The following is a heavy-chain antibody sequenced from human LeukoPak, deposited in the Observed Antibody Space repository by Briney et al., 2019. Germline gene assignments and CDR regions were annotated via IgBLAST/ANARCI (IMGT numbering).Heavy chain of an antibody. D-gene: IGHD6-19*01. CDR1: GFSLSTSGLG. Sequence: ESGPTLVNPSQTLTLTCTFSGFSLSTSGLGVGWIRQPPGNALECLALIYWDDDKRYSPSLKSRLTITKDTSKNQVVITMTNMDPVDTATYYCGHRLPGGRGSSGWRWGQGTLVTVSS. CDR2: IYWDDDK. V-gene: IGHV2-5*02. J-gene: IGHJ4*02. CDR3: GHRLPGGRGSSGWR.